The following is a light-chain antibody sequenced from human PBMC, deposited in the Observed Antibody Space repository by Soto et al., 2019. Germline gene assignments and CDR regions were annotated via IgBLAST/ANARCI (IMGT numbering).Light chain of an antibody. V-gene: IGLV3-21*02. CDR2: DDC. CDR1: NIGSKN. J-gene: IGLJ1*01. CDR3: QVWDSDTSHEV. Sequence: SYELTQPPSVSVAPGQTARITCGGNNIGSKNVHWYQQKPGQAPVLVVYDDCARPSGIPERFSGSNSGSSATLTISRVEAGDEADYYCQVWDSDTSHEVFGTGTKVTVL.